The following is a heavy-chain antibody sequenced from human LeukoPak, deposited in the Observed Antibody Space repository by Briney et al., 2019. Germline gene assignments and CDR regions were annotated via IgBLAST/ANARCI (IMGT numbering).Heavy chain of an antibody. V-gene: IGHV1-18*01. Sequence: ASVKVFCKASGYTFTSYGINWARQAPGQGLEWMGWISADNGFTASAQNLQGRVTMTTDTSTNTAYMELRSLRSDDTAVYYCANLAGVVAGLDPWGQGTLVTVSS. CDR2: ISADNGFT. J-gene: IGHJ5*02. CDR1: GYTFTSYG. CDR3: ANLAGVVAGLDP. D-gene: IGHD6-19*01.